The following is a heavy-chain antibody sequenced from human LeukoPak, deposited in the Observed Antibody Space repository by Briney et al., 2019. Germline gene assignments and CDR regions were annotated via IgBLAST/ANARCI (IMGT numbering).Heavy chain of an antibody. CDR3: ARETTYDY. CDR2: ISYDGSNK. V-gene: IGHV3-30-3*01. Sequence: GGSLRLSCAASGFTFSSYAMHWVRQAPGKGPEWVAVISYDGSNKYYADSVKGRFTISRDNSKNTLYLQMNSLRVEDTAVYCCARETTYDYWGQGTLVTVSS. J-gene: IGHJ4*02. D-gene: IGHD4-17*01. CDR1: GFTFSSYA.